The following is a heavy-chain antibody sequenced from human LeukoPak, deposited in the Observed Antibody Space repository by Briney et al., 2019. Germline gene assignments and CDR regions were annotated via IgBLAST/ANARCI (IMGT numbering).Heavy chain of an antibody. Sequence: GGSLRLSCAASGFTFSDYYMSWIRQAPGKGLEWVSCISSSSSYTKYADSVKGRFTISRDNARNSLYLQMNSLRAEDTAVYYCLPLLSRPYVEDGFDIWGQGTMVTVSS. CDR1: GFTFSDYY. V-gene: IGHV3-11*06. J-gene: IGHJ3*02. CDR2: ISSSSSYT. D-gene: IGHD2/OR15-2a*01. CDR3: LPLLSRPYVEDGFDI.